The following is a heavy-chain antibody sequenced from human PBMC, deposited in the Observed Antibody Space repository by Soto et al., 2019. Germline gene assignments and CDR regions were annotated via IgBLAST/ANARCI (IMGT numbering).Heavy chain of an antibody. J-gene: IGHJ4*02. D-gene: IGHD3-10*01. V-gene: IGHV4-31*11. CDR1: GGSISSGGYY. CDR3: ARDPSASGSYFDY. Sequence: PSETLSLTCAVYGGSISSGGYYWSWIRQHPGKGLEWIGYIYYSGSTYYNPSLKSRVTISVDTSKNQFSLKLSSVTAADTAVYYCARDPSASGSYFDYWGQGTLVTVSS. CDR2: IYYSGST.